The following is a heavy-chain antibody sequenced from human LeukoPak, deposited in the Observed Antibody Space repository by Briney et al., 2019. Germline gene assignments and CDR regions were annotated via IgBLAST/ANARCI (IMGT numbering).Heavy chain of an antibody. CDR3: ARRRRSSGLDY. Sequence: GASVKVSCKASGYTFTSYYMHWVRQAPGQGLEWMGIINPSGGSTSYAQKFQGRVTMTRDTSTGTVYMKLSSLRSEDTAVYYCARRRRSSGLDYWGQGTLVTVSS. D-gene: IGHD6-19*01. V-gene: IGHV1-46*01. J-gene: IGHJ4*02. CDR1: GYTFTSYY. CDR2: INPSGGST.